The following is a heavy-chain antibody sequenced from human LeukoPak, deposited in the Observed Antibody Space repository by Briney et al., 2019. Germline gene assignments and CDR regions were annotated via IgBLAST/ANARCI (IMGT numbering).Heavy chain of an antibody. Sequence: PGGSPRLSCAASGFTFSSYWMSWVRQAPGKGLEWVANIKQDGSEKYYVDSVKGRFTISRDNAKNSLYLQMNSVRAEDTAVYYCARELTNYDAFDIWGQGTMVTVSS. V-gene: IGHV3-7*01. J-gene: IGHJ3*02. D-gene: IGHD5-24*01. CDR2: IKQDGSEK. CDR1: GFTFSSYW. CDR3: ARELTNYDAFDI.